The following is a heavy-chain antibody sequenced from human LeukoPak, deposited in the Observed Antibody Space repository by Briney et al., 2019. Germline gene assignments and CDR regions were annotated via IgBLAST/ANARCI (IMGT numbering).Heavy chain of an antibody. V-gene: IGHV4-59*01. Sequence: SETLSLTCTVSGGSISTYYWSWIRQPPGKGLEWIGYMSYSGSSSYNPSLRSRVTISVDASNSQFSLNLSSVTAADTAVYYCARIVSGSYFYFDYWGQGTLVTVSS. D-gene: IGHD1-26*01. CDR2: MSYSGSS. CDR1: GGSISTYY. J-gene: IGHJ4*02. CDR3: ARIVSGSYFYFDY.